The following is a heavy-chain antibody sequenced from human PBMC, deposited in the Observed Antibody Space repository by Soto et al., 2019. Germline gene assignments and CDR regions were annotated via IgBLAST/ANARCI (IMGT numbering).Heavy chain of an antibody. D-gene: IGHD6-19*01. Sequence: SVKVSCKASGGTFSSYAISWVRQAPGQGLEWMGGIIPIFGTANYAQKFQGGVTITADESTSTAYMELSSLRSEDTAVYYCARSDSSGWYARFDYWGQGTLVTVSS. V-gene: IGHV1-69*13. CDR1: GGTFSSYA. J-gene: IGHJ4*02. CDR2: IIPIFGTA. CDR3: ARSDSSGWYARFDY.